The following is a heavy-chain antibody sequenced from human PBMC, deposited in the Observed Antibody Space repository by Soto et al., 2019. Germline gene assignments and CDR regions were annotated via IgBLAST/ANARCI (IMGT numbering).Heavy chain of an antibody. CDR2: INYSGST. J-gene: IGHJ6*03. CDR3: ARPVNYYYYYMDV. V-gene: IGHV4-39*01. CDR1: GGYIRSSTSY. Sequence: SETLSLTCTVSGGYIRSSTSYWGWIRQPPGKGLEWIGSINYSGSTYYSPSLKSRVTISADTSKNQFSLKLSSVTAADTAVYYCARPVNYYYYYMDVWGKGTMVTVSS.